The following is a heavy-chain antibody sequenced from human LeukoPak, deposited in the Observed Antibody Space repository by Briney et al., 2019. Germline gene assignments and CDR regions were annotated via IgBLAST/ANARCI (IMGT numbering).Heavy chain of an antibody. CDR2: IIPIFGSA. CDR1: GDTFSNYA. D-gene: IGHD2-15*01. Sequence: WASVKVSCKASGDTFSNYAMNWVRQAPGQGLEWMGGIIPIFGSANYAQKFQGRVTITADESTSTAYMDLSSLRSEDTAIYYCARAGEYCSGSSCYSGVYFDNWGQGTLVTVSS. CDR3: ARAGEYCSGSSCYSGVYFDN. J-gene: IGHJ4*02. V-gene: IGHV1-69*13.